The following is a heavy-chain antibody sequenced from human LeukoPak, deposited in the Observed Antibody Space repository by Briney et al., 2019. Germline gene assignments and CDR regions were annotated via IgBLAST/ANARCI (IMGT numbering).Heavy chain of an antibody. J-gene: IGHJ4*02. V-gene: IGHV1-46*01. Sequence: GASVKVSCKASGYTFTSYYMHWVRQAPGQGLEWMGIINPSGGSTSYAQKFQGRVTMTRDTSTSTVYMELSSLRSADTAVYYCARDGTYYYDSSGPGRYFDYWGQGTLVTVSS. D-gene: IGHD3-22*01. CDR3: ARDGTYYYDSSGPGRYFDY. CDR1: GYTFTSYY. CDR2: INPSGGST.